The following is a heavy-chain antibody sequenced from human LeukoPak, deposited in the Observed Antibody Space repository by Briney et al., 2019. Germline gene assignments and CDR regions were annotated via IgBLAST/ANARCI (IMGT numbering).Heavy chain of an antibody. V-gene: IGHV1-69*05. CDR3: ASLMMVLEMATAMEAFDI. CDR1: GGTFSSYA. J-gene: IGHJ3*02. D-gene: IGHD5-24*01. CDR2: IIPIFGTA. Sequence: SVTVSCKASGGTFSSYAISWVRQAPGQGLEWMGRIIPIFGTANYAQKFQGRVTITTDESTSTAYMELSSLRSEDTAVYYCASLMMVLEMATAMEAFDIWGQGTMVTVSS.